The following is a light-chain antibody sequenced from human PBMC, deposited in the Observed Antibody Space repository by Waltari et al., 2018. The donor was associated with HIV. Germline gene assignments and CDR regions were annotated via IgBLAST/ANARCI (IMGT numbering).Light chain of an antibody. J-gene: IGLJ3*02. CDR1: TSHIGIKT. V-gene: IGLV1-44*01. CDR3: ASWDASLNGGV. Sequence: QSVVTQPPSVSGTPGQTVTISCSGSTSHIGIKTVNWYQHLPGTAPKRLIYGNYQRPSGVPDRFSASKSGTSASLAISGLQSEDEADYYCASWDASLNGGVFGGGTKLTVL. CDR2: GNY.